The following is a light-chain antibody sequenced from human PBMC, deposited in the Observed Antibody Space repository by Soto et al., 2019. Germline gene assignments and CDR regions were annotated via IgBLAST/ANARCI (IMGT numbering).Light chain of an antibody. CDR2: GAS. V-gene: IGKV1-39*01. J-gene: IGKJ5*01. CDR3: QQSYSSPTT. Sequence: DIQMTQSPSFLSASVGDRVTITCRASQSIGKYLNWYQQKPGKAPKFLIYGASTLQSGVPSRFTGSGSGTDLTLTVNSLQPEDFATYYCQQSYSSPTTFGQGTRLEI. CDR1: QSIGKY.